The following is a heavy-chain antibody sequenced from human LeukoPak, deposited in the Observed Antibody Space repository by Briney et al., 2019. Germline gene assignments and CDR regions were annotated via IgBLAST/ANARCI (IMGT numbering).Heavy chain of an antibody. D-gene: IGHD2-21*01. V-gene: IGHV3-30*02. J-gene: IGHJ4*02. CDR2: IRYDGSNK. Sequence: HPGGSLRLSCAASGFTFSSYGMHWVRQAPGKGLEWVAFIRYDGSNKYSADSVKGRFTISRDNSKNTLYLQMNSLRAEDTAVYYCAKEDVVVQSGYLIDYWGQGTLVAVSS. CDR3: AKEDVVVQSGYLIDY. CDR1: GFTFSSYG.